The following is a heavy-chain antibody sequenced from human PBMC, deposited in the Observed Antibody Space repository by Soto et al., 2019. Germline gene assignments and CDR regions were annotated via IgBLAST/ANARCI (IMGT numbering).Heavy chain of an antibody. D-gene: IGHD3-10*01. J-gene: IGHJ4*02. V-gene: IGHV1-18*01. CDR2: VSSYNGNT. CDR3: AREVEGSYSPADF. Sequence: GASVKVSCKTSGYTFTDHGIDWVRQAPGQGLEWVGWVSSYNGNTNYAYNLKDRVIMTTDASTSTAYMELRGLRSDDTAVYYCAREVEGSYSPADFWGQGTPGTVSS. CDR1: GYTFTDHG.